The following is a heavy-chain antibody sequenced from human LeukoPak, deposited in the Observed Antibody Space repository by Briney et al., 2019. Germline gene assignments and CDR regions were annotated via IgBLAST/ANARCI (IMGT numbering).Heavy chain of an antibody. CDR3: AGPYSSSWYSTALFDY. J-gene: IGHJ4*02. D-gene: IGHD6-13*01. CDR2: ISGSGGST. Sequence: GGSLRLSCVASGFTFSSYAMSWVRQAPGKGLEWASAISGSGGSTYYADSVKGRFTISRDNSKNTLYLQMNSLRAEDTAVYYCAGPYSSSWYSTALFDYWGQGTLVTVSS. CDR1: GFTFSSYA. V-gene: IGHV3-23*01.